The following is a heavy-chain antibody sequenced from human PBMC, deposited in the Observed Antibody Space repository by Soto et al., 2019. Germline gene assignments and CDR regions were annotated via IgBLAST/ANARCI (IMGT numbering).Heavy chain of an antibody. CDR2: VYYGGST. D-gene: IGHD3-22*01. CDR1: GGSISSSSYY. Sequence: SETLSLTCTVSGGSISSSSYYWGWIRQPPGKGQEWIGNVYYGGSTYYNPSLKSRVAISVETSKSQFSLKLSSVTAADTAVYYCAGGDYYHSSGYYFYYYTMDVWGQGTTVTVSS. CDR3: AGGDYYHSSGYYFYYYTMDV. J-gene: IGHJ6*02. V-gene: IGHV4-39*01.